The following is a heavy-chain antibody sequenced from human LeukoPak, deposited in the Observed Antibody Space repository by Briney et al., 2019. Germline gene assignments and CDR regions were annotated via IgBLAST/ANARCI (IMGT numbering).Heavy chain of an antibody. D-gene: IGHD1-14*01. CDR3: AREPGYYFDY. J-gene: IGHJ4*02. V-gene: IGHV3-30*03. CDR1: GFTFSSYG. Sequence: GGSLRLSCAASGFTFSSYGIHWVRQAPGKGLEWVAVISYDGSNKYYADSVKGRFTISRDNSKNTLYLQMNSLRAEDTAVYYCAREPGYYFDYWGQGTLVTVSS. CDR2: ISYDGSNK.